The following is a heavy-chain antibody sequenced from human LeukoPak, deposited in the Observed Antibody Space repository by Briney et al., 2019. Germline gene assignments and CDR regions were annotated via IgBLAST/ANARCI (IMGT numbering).Heavy chain of an antibody. CDR1: GGSISSHY. J-gene: IGHJ5*02. CDR3: ARGGTTVTPGLLWFDP. Sequence: SETLSLTCSVSGGSISSHYWSWSRQPPGKGLEWIGYIYYSGSTKYNPSLKSRVTISVDTSKNQFSLKLSSVTAADTAVYYCARGGTTVTPGLLWFDPWGQGTLGTVSS. CDR2: IYYSGST. D-gene: IGHD4-17*01. V-gene: IGHV4-59*11.